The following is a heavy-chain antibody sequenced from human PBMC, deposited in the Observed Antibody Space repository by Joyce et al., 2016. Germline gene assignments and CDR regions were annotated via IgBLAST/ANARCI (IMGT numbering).Heavy chain of an antibody. J-gene: IGHJ4*02. CDR1: GFTFSSYG. V-gene: IGHV3-30*18. CDR2: IVYDGSYK. D-gene: IGHD5-12*01. CDR3: AKDRGYSGYEWIDY. Sequence: VHVVESGGGVVQPGRSPILLCAGSGFTFSSYGMNWVRQAPGKGLEWWSFIVYDGSYKHDVDSVKCRFTISRDNSKNTLYLQMNSLRPEDTAVYYCAKDRGYSGYEWIDYWGQGTLVTVSS.